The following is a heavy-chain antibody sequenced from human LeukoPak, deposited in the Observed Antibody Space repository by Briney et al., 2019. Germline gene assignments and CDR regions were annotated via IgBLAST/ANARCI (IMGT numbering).Heavy chain of an antibody. CDR3: ARGVIAAAGTRWFDP. J-gene: IGHJ5*02. D-gene: IGHD6-13*01. CDR2: IYYSGST. V-gene: IGHV4-39*07. CDR1: GGSISSSSYY. Sequence: SETLSLTCTVSGGSISSSSYYWGWIRQPPGKGLEWIGSIYYSGSTYYNPSLKSRVTISVDTSKNQFSLKLSSVTAADTAVYYCARGVIAAAGTRWFDPWGQGTLVTVSS.